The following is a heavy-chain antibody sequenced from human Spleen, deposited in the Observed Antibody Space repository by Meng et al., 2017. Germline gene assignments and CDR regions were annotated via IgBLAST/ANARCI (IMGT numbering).Heavy chain of an antibody. J-gene: IGHJ4*02. CDR2: ISGNGGST. V-gene: IGHV3-23*01. Sequence: GESLKISCAASGFTFSSFAMGWVRQAPGKGLEWVSVISGNGGSTYLADSVKGRFTISRDNSKNTLYLQMDSLRVDDTALYYCAKTMVRGVIVRGRGPFDYWGQATLATVSS. CDR1: GFTFSSFA. D-gene: IGHD3-10*01. CDR3: AKTMVRGVIVRGRGPFDY.